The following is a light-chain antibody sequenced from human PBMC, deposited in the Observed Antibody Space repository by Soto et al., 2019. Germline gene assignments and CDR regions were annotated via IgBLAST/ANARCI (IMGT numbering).Light chain of an antibody. Sequence: DIQLSQSPSILSASVGDRVTITCRASQSVRSWLAWYQQQPGKAPKLLIYFASILESGVPSRFSGSGYETEYTLNITSLQPEDFATYYCQQYNSHSLYSFGQGTKVEIK. CDR2: FAS. CDR1: QSVRSW. CDR3: QQYNSHSLYS. J-gene: IGKJ2*01. V-gene: IGKV1-5*01.